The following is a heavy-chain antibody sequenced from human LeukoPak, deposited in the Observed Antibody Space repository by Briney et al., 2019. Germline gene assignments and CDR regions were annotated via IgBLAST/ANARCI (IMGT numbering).Heavy chain of an antibody. Sequence: GGSLRLSCAASGFTFSSYSMNWVRQAPGKGLEWVSSISSRSSYIYYADSVKGRFTISRDNAKNSLYLQMNSLRAEDTAVYYCARIGVAARPIDYWGQGTLVTVSS. D-gene: IGHD6-6*01. CDR1: GFTFSSYS. CDR2: ISSRSSYI. J-gene: IGHJ4*02. V-gene: IGHV3-21*01. CDR3: ARIGVAARPIDY.